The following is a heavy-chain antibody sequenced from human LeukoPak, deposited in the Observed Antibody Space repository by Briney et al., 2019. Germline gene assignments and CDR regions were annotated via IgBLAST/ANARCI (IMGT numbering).Heavy chain of an antibody. CDR1: GYTFTGYY. V-gene: IGHV1-8*03. J-gene: IGHJ6*03. CDR2: MNPNSGNT. CDR3: ARGGRDSSSWYYYYYMDV. D-gene: IGHD6-13*01. Sequence: ASVKVSCKASGYTFTGYYMHWVRQAPGQGLEWMGWMNPNSGNTGYAQKFQGRVTITRNTSISTAYMELSSLRSEDTAVYYCARGGRDSSSWYYYYYMDVWGKGTTVTVSS.